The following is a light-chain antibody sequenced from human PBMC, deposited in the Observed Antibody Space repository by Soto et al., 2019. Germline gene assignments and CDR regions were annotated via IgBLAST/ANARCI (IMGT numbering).Light chain of an antibody. CDR3: SSFTSTSTLVV. CDR1: SSDVGDYDF. Sequence: QSALTQPASVSGSPGQSITISCTGSSSDVGDYDFVSWYQQHPGKAPKLIIYEDSDRPSGVSNRFSGSKSGNTASLTISGLQAEDDAHYYCSSFTSTSTLVVFGGGTKVTVL. V-gene: IGLV2-14*01. CDR2: EDS. J-gene: IGLJ2*01.